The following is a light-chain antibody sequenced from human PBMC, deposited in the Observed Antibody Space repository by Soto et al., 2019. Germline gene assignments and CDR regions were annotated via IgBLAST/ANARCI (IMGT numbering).Light chain of an antibody. J-gene: IGLJ1*01. Sequence: QSVLTQPASVSGSPGQSIAISCTGTSSDVGTYNYVSWYQQYPGKAPKVMIYEVSHRPSGVSNRFSGSKSGNTASLTISGLQAEDEADYYCTSYTNNSLYVFGTGTKVTVL. V-gene: IGLV2-14*01. CDR2: EVS. CDR1: SSDVGTYNY. CDR3: TSYTNNSLYV.